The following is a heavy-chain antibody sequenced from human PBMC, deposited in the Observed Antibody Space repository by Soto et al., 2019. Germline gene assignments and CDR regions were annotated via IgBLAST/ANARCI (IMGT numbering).Heavy chain of an antibody. CDR2: IYYSGST. Sequence: SETLSLTCTVSGGSISNYYWSWIRQPPGKRLEWIGYIYYSGSTYYNPSLKSRVTISVDTSKNQFSLKLNSVTAADTAVYYCAKGSSNKFDPWGQGTLVT. D-gene: IGHD6-13*01. J-gene: IGHJ5*02. CDR1: GGSISNYY. CDR3: AKGSSNKFDP. V-gene: IGHV4-59*01.